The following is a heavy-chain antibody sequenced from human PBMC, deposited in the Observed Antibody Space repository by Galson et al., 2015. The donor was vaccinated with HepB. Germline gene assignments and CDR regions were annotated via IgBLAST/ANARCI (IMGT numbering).Heavy chain of an antibody. CDR2: ISYDGSNK. CDR3: ARMIVVAQAFDY. D-gene: IGHD3-22*01. CDR1: GFTFSSYA. J-gene: IGHJ4*02. V-gene: IGHV3-30-3*01. Sequence: SLRLSCAASGFTFSSYAMHWVRQAPGKGLEWMAVISYDGSNKYYADSVKGRFTISRDNSKNTLYLQMNSLRAEDTAVYYCARMIVVAQAFDYWGQGTLVTVSS.